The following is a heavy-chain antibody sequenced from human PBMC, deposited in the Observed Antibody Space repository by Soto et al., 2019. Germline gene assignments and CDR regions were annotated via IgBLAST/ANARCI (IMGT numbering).Heavy chain of an antibody. V-gene: IGHV4-4*02. CDR2: IYHSGST. Sequence: SETLSLTGAVSGGSISSSNWWSWVRQPPGKGLEWIGEIYHSGSTNYNPSLKSRVTISVDTSKKQFSLKLSSVTAADTAVYYCASYNFGVFFDYWGQGTLVTVSS. CDR1: GGSISSSNW. J-gene: IGHJ4*02. D-gene: IGHD3-3*01. CDR3: ASYNFGVFFDY.